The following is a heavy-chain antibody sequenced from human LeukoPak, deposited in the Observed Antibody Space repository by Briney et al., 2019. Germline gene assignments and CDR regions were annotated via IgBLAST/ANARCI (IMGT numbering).Heavy chain of an antibody. CDR1: GFTFSSYE. CDR3: AKVTYYDILTGYYPADY. CDR2: ISSSGSTI. V-gene: IGHV3-48*03. Sequence: GGSLRLSCAASGFTFSSYEMNWVRQAPGKGLEWVSYISSSGSTIYYADSVKGRFTISRDNSKNTLYLQMNSLRAEDTAVYYCAKVTYYDILTGYYPADYWGQGTLVTVSS. D-gene: IGHD3-9*01. J-gene: IGHJ4*02.